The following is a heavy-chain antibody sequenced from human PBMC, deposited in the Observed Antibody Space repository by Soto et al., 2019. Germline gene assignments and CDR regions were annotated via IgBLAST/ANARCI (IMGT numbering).Heavy chain of an antibody. D-gene: IGHD2-2*01. CDR2: IKSKTDGGTT. Sequence: EVQLVESGGSLVKPGGSLRLSCAASGFTFSNAWMSWVRQAPRKGLEWVGGIKSKTDGGTTDYAAPVKGRFTISRDDSKNTLYLQMNSLKTEDTALYYCTTDAVVPAAVSFDPWGQGTLVTVSS. V-gene: IGHV3-15*05. CDR1: GFTFSNAW. J-gene: IGHJ5*02. CDR3: TTDAVVPAAVSFDP.